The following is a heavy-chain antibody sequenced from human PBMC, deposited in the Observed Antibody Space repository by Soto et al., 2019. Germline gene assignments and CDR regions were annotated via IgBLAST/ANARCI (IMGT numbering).Heavy chain of an antibody. Sequence: QVQLVQSGAEVKKPGASVKVSCKASGYTFTSYAMHWVRQAPGQRLEWMGWTNAGNGNTKYSQKFQGRVTITRDTSASTAYMELSSLRSEDTAVYYCARAAVAGQYYFDYWGQGTLVTVSS. D-gene: IGHD6-19*01. V-gene: IGHV1-3*01. J-gene: IGHJ4*02. CDR2: TNAGNGNT. CDR3: ARAAVAGQYYFDY. CDR1: GYTFTSYA.